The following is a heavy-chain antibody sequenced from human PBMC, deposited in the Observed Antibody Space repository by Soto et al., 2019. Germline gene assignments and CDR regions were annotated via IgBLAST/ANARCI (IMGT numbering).Heavy chain of an antibody. Sequence: EVQLLESGGGLVQPGGSLRLSCAASGFTFSSYAMSWVRQAPGKGLEWVSAISGSGGSTYYADSVKGRFTISRDNXXXXXXXXXXXXXXXXXXXXXXXXXXXXXXYGGYFDYXXXGXXXTVSX. CDR3: XXXXXXXXYGGYFDY. V-gene: IGHV3-23*01. CDR2: ISGSGGST. D-gene: IGHD4-17*01. J-gene: IGHJ4*03. CDR1: GFTFSSYA.